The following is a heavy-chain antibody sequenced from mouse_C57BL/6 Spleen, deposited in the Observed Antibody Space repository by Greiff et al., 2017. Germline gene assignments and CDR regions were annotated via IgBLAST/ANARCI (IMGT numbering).Heavy chain of an antibody. V-gene: IGHV14-3*01. Sequence: EVQLQQSVAELVRPGASVKLSCTASGFNFKNTYMHWVKQRPEQGLEWIGRIDPANGNTKYAPKFQGKATITADTSSNTAYLQLSSLTSEDTAIYYCAREKLPYYVDYWGQGTTLAVSS. CDR2: IDPANGNT. D-gene: IGHD2-1*01. CDR3: AREKLPYYVDY. J-gene: IGHJ2*01. CDR1: GFNFKNTY.